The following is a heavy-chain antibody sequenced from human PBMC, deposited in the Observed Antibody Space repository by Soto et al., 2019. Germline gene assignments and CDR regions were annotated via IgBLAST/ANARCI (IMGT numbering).Heavy chain of an antibody. V-gene: IGHV3-48*02. Sequence: PGGSLSLSCTAYGFTFSTHGINWVRQAPGKGLEWVSYISGSSRVIYHADSVKGRFTISRDNAENSLYLQMNSLRDEDTAVYYCARSIEAARDGMDVWGQGTTVTVSS. J-gene: IGHJ6*02. CDR1: GFTFSTHG. CDR2: ISGSSRVI. D-gene: IGHD1-26*01. CDR3: ARSIEAARDGMDV.